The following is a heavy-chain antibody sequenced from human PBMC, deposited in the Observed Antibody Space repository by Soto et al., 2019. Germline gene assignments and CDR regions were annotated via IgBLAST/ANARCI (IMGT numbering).Heavy chain of an antibody. CDR1: GFTFSGYA. J-gene: IGHJ6*02. Sequence: HPGGSLRLSCAASGFTFSGYAMHWVRQAPGKGLEWVACILFDGRNKYYADSVKGRFTISRDNSKSTLYLQVNSLRAEDTAVYYCARAPPGPSPRWDVWGQGTTVTVSS. V-gene: IGHV3-30*04. CDR3: ARAPPGPSPRWDV. D-gene: IGHD3-10*01. CDR2: ILFDGRNK.